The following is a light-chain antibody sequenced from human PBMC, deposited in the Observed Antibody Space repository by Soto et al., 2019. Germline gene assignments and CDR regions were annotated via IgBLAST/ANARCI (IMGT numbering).Light chain of an antibody. V-gene: IGKV3-11*01. CDR2: DAS. Sequence: EIVLTQSPATLSLSPGERATLSCRASQSVSSYLAWYQQKPGQSPRLLIYDASTRAPGIPARFSGSGTGTDFTLTISSLEPEDSAVYHCQQRSNWPSITFGQGIRLEI. J-gene: IGKJ5*01. CDR3: QQRSNWPSIT. CDR1: QSVSSY.